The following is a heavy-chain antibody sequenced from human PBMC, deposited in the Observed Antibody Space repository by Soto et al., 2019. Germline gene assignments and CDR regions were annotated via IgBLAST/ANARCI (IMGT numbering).Heavy chain of an antibody. CDR2: ISGSGGST. Sequence: SLRLSFAASGFTFSSYAMSWVRQAPGKGLEWVSAISGSGGSTYYADSVKGRFTISRDNSKNTLYLQMNSLIAEDTAAYYCAKVTAPYYDFWSGSSLDYWRQGTVVTVSS. CDR1: GFTFSSYA. J-gene: IGHJ4*02. CDR3: AKVTAPYYDFWSGSSLDY. V-gene: IGHV3-23*01. D-gene: IGHD3-3*01.